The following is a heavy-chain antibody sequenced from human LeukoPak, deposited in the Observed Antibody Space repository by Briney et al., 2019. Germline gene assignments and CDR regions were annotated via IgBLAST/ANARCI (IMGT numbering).Heavy chain of an antibody. J-gene: IGHJ4*02. CDR2: ISGSGGST. Sequence: PGGSLRLSCAASGFTFSSYAMSWVRQALGKGLEWVSAISGSGGSTYYADSVKGRFTISRDNSKNTLYLQMNSLRAEDTAVYYCAKRTLNTLVGYYFDYWGQGTLVTVSS. CDR1: GFTFSSYA. CDR3: AKRTLNTLVGYYFDY. D-gene: IGHD2-2*01. V-gene: IGHV3-23*01.